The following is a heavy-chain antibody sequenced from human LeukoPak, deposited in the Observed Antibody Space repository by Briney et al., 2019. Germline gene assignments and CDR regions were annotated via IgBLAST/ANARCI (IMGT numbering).Heavy chain of an antibody. Sequence: ASVKVSCKASGYTFTSYDINWVRQATGQGLEWMGWMNPNSGNTGYAQKFQGRVTITRNTSISTAYMELSSLRSEDTAVYYCARGRYTSHYDFWSGYFYDAFDIWGQGTMVTVSS. CDR2: MNPNSGNT. D-gene: IGHD3-3*01. V-gene: IGHV1-8*03. J-gene: IGHJ3*02. CDR3: ARGRYTSHYDFWSGYFYDAFDI. CDR1: GYTFTSYD.